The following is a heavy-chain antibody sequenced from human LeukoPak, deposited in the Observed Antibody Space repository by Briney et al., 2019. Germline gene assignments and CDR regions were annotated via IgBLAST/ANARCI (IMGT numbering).Heavy chain of an antibody. CDR1: GYTFTSYD. V-gene: IGHV1-8*03. CDR2: MNPNSGNT. J-gene: IGHJ6*03. CDR3: ARGAAGWNYHYYYYMDV. D-gene: IGHD1-7*01. Sequence: ASVKVSCKASGYTFTSYDINWVRQATGQGLEWMGWMNPNSGNTCYAQKFQGRVTITRNTSISTAYMELSSLRSEDTAVYYCARGAAGWNYHYYYYMDVWGKGTTVTVSS.